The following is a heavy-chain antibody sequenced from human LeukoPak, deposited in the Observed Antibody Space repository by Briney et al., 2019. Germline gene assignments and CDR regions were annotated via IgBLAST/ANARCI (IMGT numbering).Heavy chain of an antibody. J-gene: IGHJ4*02. Sequence: SETLSLTCTVPGGSISSGDYYWSWIRQPPGKGLEWIGYIYYSGSTYYNPSLKSRVTISVDTSKNQFSLKLSSVTAADTAVYYCARERGYYYDSSGYYYFDYWGQGTLVTVSS. CDR3: ARERGYYYDSSGYYYFDY. V-gene: IGHV4-30-4*08. D-gene: IGHD3-22*01. CDR2: IYYSGST. CDR1: GGSISSGDYY.